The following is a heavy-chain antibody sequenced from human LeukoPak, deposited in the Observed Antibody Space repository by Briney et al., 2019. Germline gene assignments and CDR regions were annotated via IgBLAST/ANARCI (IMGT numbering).Heavy chain of an antibody. CDR2: INPNSGGT. CDR3: ARGGSSGWFSNWFDP. J-gene: IGHJ5*02. V-gene: IGHV1-2*02. D-gene: IGHD6-19*01. Sequence: VASVKVSCKASVYTFTGYYMHWVRQAPGQGLEWMGWINPNSGGTNYAQKFQGRVTMTRDTSISTAYMELSRLRSDDTAVYYCARGGSSGWFSNWFDPWGQGTLVTVSS. CDR1: VYTFTGYY.